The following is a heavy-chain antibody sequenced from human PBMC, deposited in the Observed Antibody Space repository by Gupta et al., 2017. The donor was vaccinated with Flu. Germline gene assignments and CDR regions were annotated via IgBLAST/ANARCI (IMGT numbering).Heavy chain of an antibody. V-gene: IGHV3-33*01. J-gene: IGHJ6*02. CDR2: IWYDGSNK. D-gene: IGHD3-10*01. Sequence: QVHLVESGGGVVQPGRSLRLSCAASGFTFSSYGMHWVRQAPGKGLEWVAVIWYDGSNKYYADSVKGRLTISRDNSKNTLYMQMNSLREEDTAVYYCARPTRSQSSYWAFGYGMDVWGQGTTVTVSS. CDR3: ARPTRSQSSYWAFGYGMDV. CDR1: GFTFSSYG.